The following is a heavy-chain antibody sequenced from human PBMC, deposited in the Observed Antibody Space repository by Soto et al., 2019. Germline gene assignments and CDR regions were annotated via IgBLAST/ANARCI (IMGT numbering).Heavy chain of an antibody. J-gene: IGHJ4*02. CDR3: ARQYYYDSSGRRGVVDY. D-gene: IGHD3-22*01. CDR2: IYYSGST. Sequence: PSETLSLTCTVSGGSVSSGSYYWSLIRQPPGKGLEWIGYIYYSGSTNYNPSLKSRVTISVDTPKNQFSLKLSSVTAADTAVYHCARQYYYDSSGRRGVVDYWGQGTLVTVS. V-gene: IGHV4-61*01. CDR1: GGSVSSGSYY.